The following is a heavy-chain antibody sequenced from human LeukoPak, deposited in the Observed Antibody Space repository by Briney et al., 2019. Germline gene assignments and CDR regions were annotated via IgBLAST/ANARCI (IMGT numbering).Heavy chain of an antibody. V-gene: IGHV3-48*03. D-gene: IGHD2-15*01. CDR1: GFTLSDYE. J-gene: IGHJ4*02. CDR2: ISSSGRST. CDR3: ARDPDCSGGRCSERGLDY. Sequence: GGSLRLSCAASGFTLSDYEMNWIRQAPGKGLEWVAYISSSGRSTYYADSVKGRFTISRDNTKNSLCLQMDSLRAEDTAVYYCARDPDCSGGRCSERGLDYWGRGTLVTVSS.